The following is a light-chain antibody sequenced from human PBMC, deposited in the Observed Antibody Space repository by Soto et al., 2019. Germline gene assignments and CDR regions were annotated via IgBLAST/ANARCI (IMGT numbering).Light chain of an antibody. CDR3: SSYTTSVRV. V-gene: IGLV2-8*01. CDR1: SSDVGGYNY. J-gene: IGLJ1*01. CDR2: EVT. Sequence: QSVLTQPPSASGSPGQSVTISCTGTSSDVGGYNYVSWYQQYPGKAPKLLIYEVTKRPSGVPDRFSGSTSGNTASLTVSGLQIDDEADYYCSSYTTSVRVFGTGTKVTVL.